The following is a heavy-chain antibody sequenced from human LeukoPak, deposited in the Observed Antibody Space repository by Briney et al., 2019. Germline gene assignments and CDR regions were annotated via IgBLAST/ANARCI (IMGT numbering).Heavy chain of an antibody. V-gene: IGHV3-23*01. CDR3: AKNRATSMAFYDH. Sequence: GGSLRLSCVASGFTFSNFPMTWVRRAPGKGLEWVSAISDNGVYISYGDSVKGRFTTSRDNSRTTLYLQMNHLRAEDTALYYCAKNRATSMAFYDHWGQGIQVTVSS. CDR1: GFTFSNFP. CDR2: ISDNGVYI. D-gene: IGHD5-24*01. J-gene: IGHJ4*02.